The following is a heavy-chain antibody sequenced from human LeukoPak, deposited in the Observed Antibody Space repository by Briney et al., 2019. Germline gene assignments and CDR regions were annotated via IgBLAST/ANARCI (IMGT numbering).Heavy chain of an antibody. J-gene: IGHJ4*02. V-gene: IGHV3-7*01. CDR3: AKGRDYGDY. Sequence: PGGALTLSCAVSGFTFSSYWMTWVRQAPGKGLQWVANINQDGREKYYMDSMKGRRNISRDNTENSVFLQLTSLRAEDTGIYCCAKGRDYGDYWGQGTLVAVSS. CDR2: INQDGREK. CDR1: GFTFSSYW.